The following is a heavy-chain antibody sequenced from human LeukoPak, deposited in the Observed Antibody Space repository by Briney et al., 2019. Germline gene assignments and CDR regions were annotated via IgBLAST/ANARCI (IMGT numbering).Heavy chain of an antibody. D-gene: IGHD3-10*01. Sequence: PSETLSLTCAVYGGSFSGYYWSWIRQPPGKGLERIGEINHSGSTNYNPSLKSRVTISVDTSKNQFSLKLSSVTAADTAVYYCARGPLITMVRGVMPQFDYWGQGTLVTVSS. CDR1: GGSFSGYY. J-gene: IGHJ4*02. CDR3: ARGPLITMVRGVMPQFDY. CDR2: INHSGST. V-gene: IGHV4-34*01.